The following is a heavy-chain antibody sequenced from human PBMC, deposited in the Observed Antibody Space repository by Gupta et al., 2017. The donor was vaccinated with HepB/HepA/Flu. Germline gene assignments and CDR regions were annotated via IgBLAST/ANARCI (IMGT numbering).Heavy chain of an antibody. CDR1: GGSILRGHYN. CDR2: VYYTGRA. V-gene: IGHV4-39*01. Sequence: QLQLQVSVPRLVKPSATLHLNCRVSGGSILRGHYNWGWVRQPPGKGLEWIGTVYYTGRAYYNPSLESRVTLLADTSKNQFSLKLASVTAADTAVYYCVRLPTGFPNWFDPWGQGTLVTVSS. CDR3: VRLPTGFPNWFDP. J-gene: IGHJ5*02. D-gene: IGHD1-1*01.